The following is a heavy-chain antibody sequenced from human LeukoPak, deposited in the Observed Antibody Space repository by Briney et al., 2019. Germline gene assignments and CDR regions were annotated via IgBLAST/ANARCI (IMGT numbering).Heavy chain of an antibody. V-gene: IGHV1-2*06. CDR1: GYTFTGYY. J-gene: IGHJ4*02. Sequence: ASVKVSCKASGYTFTGYYMHWVRQAPGQGLEWMGRINPNSGGTNYAQKFQGRVTMTRDTSISTGYMELSRLRSDDTAVYYCARSEMVAATVYYFDYWGQGTLVTVSS. CDR3: ARSEMVAATVYYFDY. CDR2: INPNSGGT. D-gene: IGHD2-15*01.